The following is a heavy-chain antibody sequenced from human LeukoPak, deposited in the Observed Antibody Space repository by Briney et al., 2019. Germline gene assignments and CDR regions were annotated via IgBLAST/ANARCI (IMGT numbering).Heavy chain of an antibody. V-gene: IGHV4-39*02. CDR2: IHYSGSI. CDR1: GGSISNSSYY. Sequence: SETLSLTCTVSGGSISNSSYYWGWIRQPPGKGLEWIGSIHYSGSIYYNPSLKSRVTISVDKSKNHFSVKMSFVTAADTSVYYCARTWRGTFDIWGQGTMVTVSS. D-gene: IGHD3-3*01. J-gene: IGHJ3*02. CDR3: ARTWRGTFDI.